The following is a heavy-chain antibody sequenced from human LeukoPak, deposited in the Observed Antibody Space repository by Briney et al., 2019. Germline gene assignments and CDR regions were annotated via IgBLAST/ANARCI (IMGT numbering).Heavy chain of an antibody. Sequence: SETLSLTCAVYGGSFSGYYWSWIRHPPGKGLELNGEINHSGSNNYNPSLKSRVSISVDTSKNQFSLKLSSVTAADTAVYYCARGGGGYSYGYDFDYWGEGTLVTVSS. J-gene: IGHJ4*02. CDR2: INHSGSN. D-gene: IGHD5-18*01. V-gene: IGHV4-34*01. CDR1: GGSFSGYY. CDR3: ARGGGGYSYGYDFDY.